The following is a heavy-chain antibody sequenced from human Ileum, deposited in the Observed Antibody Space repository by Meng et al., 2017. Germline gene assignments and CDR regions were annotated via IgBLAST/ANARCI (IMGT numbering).Heavy chain of an antibody. CDR3: ARGGVAARLGT. V-gene: IGHV4-34*02. D-gene: IGHD6-6*01. CDR2: ISHSGST. J-gene: IGHJ4*02. Sequence: VHLQRWGAGLLKPSGTLSLTGAANGGSFSGYYWSWIRQPPGKGLEWIGEISHSGSTHYNPSLKSRLTISVDTSNNQFSLKLNSVTAADTAVYYCARGGVAARLGTWGQGALVTVSS. CDR1: GGSFSGYY.